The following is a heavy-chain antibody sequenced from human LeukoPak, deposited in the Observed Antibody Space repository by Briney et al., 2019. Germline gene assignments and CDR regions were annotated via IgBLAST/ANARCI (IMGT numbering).Heavy chain of an antibody. CDR1: GGSISSGSYY. CDR3: AREGVAYGFDY. V-gene: IGHV4-61*02. Sequence: SQTLSLTCTVSGGSISSGSYYWSWIRQPAGKGLEWIGRIYTSGSTNYNPSLKSRVTISVDTSKNQFSLKLSSVTAADTAVYYCAREGVAYGFDYWGQGTLVTVSS. J-gene: IGHJ4*02. CDR2: IYTSGST. D-gene: IGHD3-3*01.